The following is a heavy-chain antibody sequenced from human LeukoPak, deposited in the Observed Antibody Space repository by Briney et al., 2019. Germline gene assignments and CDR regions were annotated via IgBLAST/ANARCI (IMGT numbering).Heavy chain of an antibody. CDR2: IHHSGGIT. V-gene: IGHV4-59*08. J-gene: IGHJ4*02. Sequence: SETLSLTCTVSGGSISSYYWSWIRQPPGKGLEWIGYIHHSGGITYYNPSLKSRVTISVDTSKNHFSLKLSSVTAADTAVYYCARRVHYYDTSGYSYYFDYWGQGTLVTVSS. CDR3: ARRVHYYDTSGYSYYFDY. CDR1: GGSISSYY. D-gene: IGHD3-22*01.